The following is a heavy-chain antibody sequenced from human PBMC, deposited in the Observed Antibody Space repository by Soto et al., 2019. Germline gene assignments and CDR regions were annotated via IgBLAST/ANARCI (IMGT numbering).Heavy chain of an antibody. CDR1: GFTFSSYS. Sequence: AGGSLRLSCAASGFTFSSYSMNWVRQAPGKGLEWVSSISSSSSYIYYADSVKGRFTISRDNAKNSLYLQMNSLRAEDTAVYYCAREMYSSSWTGYYYYGMDVWGQGTTVTVSS. CDR3: AREMYSSSWTGYYYYGMDV. D-gene: IGHD6-13*01. CDR2: ISSSSSYI. V-gene: IGHV3-21*01. J-gene: IGHJ6*02.